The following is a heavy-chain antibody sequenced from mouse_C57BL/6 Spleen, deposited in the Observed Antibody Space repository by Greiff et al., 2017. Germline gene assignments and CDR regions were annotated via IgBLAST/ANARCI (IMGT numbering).Heavy chain of an antibody. J-gene: IGHJ2*01. CDR2: IDPSDSYT. D-gene: IGHD1-1*01. Sequence: VQLQQPGAELVKPGASVKLSCKASGYTFTSYWMPWVKQRPGQGLEWIGEIDPSDSYTNYNQKFKGKATLTVDTSSSTAYMQLSSLTSEDAAVYYCARPHYYGSSYWGQGTTLTVSS. CDR1: GYTFTSYW. V-gene: IGHV1-50*01. CDR3: ARPHYYGSSY.